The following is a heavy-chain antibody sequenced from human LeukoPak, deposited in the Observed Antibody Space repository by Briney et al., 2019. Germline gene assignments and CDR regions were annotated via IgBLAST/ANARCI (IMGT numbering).Heavy chain of an antibody. V-gene: IGHV3-7*01. Sequence: QPGGSLRLSCAASGFIFKKYWMNWVRQVPGKGLEWMANIKQDGSEKYYVDSVKGRFAISRDNAKNSLYLEMNSLRAEDTAVYYCARVVDGDYSFDYWGQGTLVTVSS. CDR1: GFIFKKYW. D-gene: IGHD4-17*01. J-gene: IGHJ4*02. CDR2: IKQDGSEK. CDR3: ARVVDGDYSFDY.